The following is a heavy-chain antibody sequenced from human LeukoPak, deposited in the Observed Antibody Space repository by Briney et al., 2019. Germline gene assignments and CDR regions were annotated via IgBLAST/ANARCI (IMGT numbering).Heavy chain of an antibody. D-gene: IGHD3-22*01. V-gene: IGHV4-39*07. J-gene: IGHJ4*02. CDR3: ARAPDYYDNGGYFPTFFDF. Sequence: SETLSLTCNVSDGSISSSSYYWGWIRQPPGKGLEWIGSMDYSGSPYYNPSLKSRVIMSVDTSKTQFSLRLSSVTAADTAVYFCARAPDYYDNGGYFPTFFDFWGQGTLITVSS. CDR1: DGSISSSSYY. CDR2: MDYSGSP.